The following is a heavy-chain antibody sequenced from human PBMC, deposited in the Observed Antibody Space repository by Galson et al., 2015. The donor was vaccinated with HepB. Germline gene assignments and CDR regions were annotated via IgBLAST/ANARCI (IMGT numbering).Heavy chain of an antibody. CDR1: GYTFTTYG. V-gene: IGHV1-18*01. J-gene: IGHJ5*02. CDR3: ARDPFGVVAATSWFDP. D-gene: IGHD2-15*01. CDR2: NSTYNGNT. Sequence: SVKVSCKASGYTFTTYGISWVRQAPGQGLEWMGGNSTYNGNTNYAQKLQGRVTMTTDTSTSTAYMELRSLSSDDAAVYYCARDPFGVVAATSWFDPWGQWTLVTVSS.